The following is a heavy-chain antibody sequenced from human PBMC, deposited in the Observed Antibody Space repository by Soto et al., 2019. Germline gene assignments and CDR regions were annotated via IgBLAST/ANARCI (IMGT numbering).Heavy chain of an antibody. CDR2: IYYSGST. D-gene: IGHD2-15*01. CDR3: ARQARGIVVVVAATINWFDP. J-gene: IGHJ5*02. CDR1: GGSISSSSYY. Sequence: QLQLQESGPGLVKPSETLSLTCTVSGGSISSSSYYWGWIRQPPGKGLEWIGSIYYSGSTYYNPSLQSRVTISVDTSKNQFSLKLSSVTAADTAVYYCARQARGIVVVVAATINWFDPWGQGTLVTVSS. V-gene: IGHV4-39*01.